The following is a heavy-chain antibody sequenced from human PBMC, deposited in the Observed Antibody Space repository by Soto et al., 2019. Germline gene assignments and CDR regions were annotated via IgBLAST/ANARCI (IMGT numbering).Heavy chain of an antibody. Sequence: SETLSLTCSVSGGSIRSSSYYWAWIRQPPGKGLEWIGSIFYSGTTYYNPSLKSRVTISIDTSKNQFSLKLSSVTAADTAVYYCARDGMGATTDDYYYYYGMDVWGQGTTVTVSS. V-gene: IGHV4-39*07. CDR1: GGSIRSSSYY. D-gene: IGHD1-26*01. CDR3: ARDGMGATTDDYYYYYGMDV. CDR2: IFYSGTT. J-gene: IGHJ6*02.